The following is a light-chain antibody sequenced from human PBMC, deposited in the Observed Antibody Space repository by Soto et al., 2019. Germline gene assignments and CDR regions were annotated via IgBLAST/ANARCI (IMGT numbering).Light chain of an antibody. V-gene: IGLV1-40*01. J-gene: IGLJ3*02. Sequence: SVLTQPPSVSGAPGQRVTISCTGSSSNIGAGYDVHWYQQLPGTAPKLLIYGNSNRPSGVPDRFSGSKSGTSASLAITGLQAEDEADYYCQSYDSSLSGSEFGGGTKLTVL. CDR2: GNS. CDR3: QSYDSSLSGSE. CDR1: SSNIGAGYD.